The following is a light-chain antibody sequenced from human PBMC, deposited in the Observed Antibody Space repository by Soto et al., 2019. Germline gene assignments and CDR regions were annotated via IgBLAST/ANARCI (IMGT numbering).Light chain of an antibody. CDR3: QHYDDWPLT. CDR2: DAS. CDR1: QSVSRN. Sequence: EIVLTQSPGTLSVSPGERATLSCRASQSVSRNLAWYQQKPGQAPRLLIYDASTRATDSPARFSGSGSGTDFTLTISSLQSEDFALYYCQHYDDWPLTFGGGTKVDIK. J-gene: IGKJ4*01. V-gene: IGKV3D-15*01.